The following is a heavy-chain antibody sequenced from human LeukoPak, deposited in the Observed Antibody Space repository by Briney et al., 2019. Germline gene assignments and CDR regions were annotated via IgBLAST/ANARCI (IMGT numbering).Heavy chain of an antibody. V-gene: IGHV4-59*08. J-gene: IGHJ6*04. CDR1: GGSISSYY. CDR2: IYYSGST. Sequence: SETLSLTCTVSGGSISSYYWSWIRQPPGKGLEWIGYIYYSGSTNYNPSLKSRVTISVDTSKNQCALKLSSVTAADTALYYCARHLKYKGDVWGKGTTVTVSS. CDR3: ARHLKYKGDV. D-gene: IGHD1-1*01.